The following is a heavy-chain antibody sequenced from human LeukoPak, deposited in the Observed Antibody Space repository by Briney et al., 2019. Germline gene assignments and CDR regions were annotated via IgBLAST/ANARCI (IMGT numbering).Heavy chain of an antibody. CDR2: IKQDGNEK. D-gene: IGHD4/OR15-4a*01. CDR3: ARDTLGEGEDANYAVYYFDY. J-gene: IGHJ4*02. Sequence: SGGSLRLSCAASGFRFNTYWMSWVRQAPGKGLEWVANIKQDGNEKYYADSVKGRFTISRDYGKNSLDLQMNSLRADDTAVYYCARDTLGEGEDANYAVYYFDYWGQGTVVTVSS. CDR1: GFRFNTYW. V-gene: IGHV3-7*01.